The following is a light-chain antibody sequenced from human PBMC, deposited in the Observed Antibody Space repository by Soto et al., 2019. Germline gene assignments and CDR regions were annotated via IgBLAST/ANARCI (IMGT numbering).Light chain of an antibody. CDR3: QQYHSWPHT. Sequence: ETVLTQSPATLSVSPGERATFSCRASQSVTTNLAWYQQKPGQVPRLLIYGASTRATGIPARSSGSGSGTEFTLSISSLQSDDFAIYHCQQYHSWPHTFGQGTKLEIK. V-gene: IGKV3-15*01. CDR2: GAS. CDR1: QSVTTN. J-gene: IGKJ2*01.